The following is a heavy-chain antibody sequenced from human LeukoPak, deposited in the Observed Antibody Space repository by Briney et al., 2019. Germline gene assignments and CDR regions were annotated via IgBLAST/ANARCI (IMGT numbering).Heavy chain of an antibody. V-gene: IGHV3-20*04. D-gene: IGHD3-3*01. CDR1: GFTFDDYA. Sequence: GRSLRLSCAASGFTFDDYAMNWVRQAPRKGLEWVSGINWNGGSTYYRDSVKGRFTISRDNAKNSLYLQMNSLRAEDTALYYCARVKGSGYRNSIDYWGQGTLVTVSS. J-gene: IGHJ4*02. CDR3: ARVKGSGYRNSIDY. CDR2: INWNGGST.